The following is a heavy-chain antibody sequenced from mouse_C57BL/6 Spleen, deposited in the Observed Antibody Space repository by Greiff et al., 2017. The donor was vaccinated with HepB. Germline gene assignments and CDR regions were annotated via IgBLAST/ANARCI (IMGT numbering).Heavy chain of an antibody. V-gene: IGHV1-69*01. CDR2: IDPSDSYT. J-gene: IGHJ3*01. CDR3: ASSYYYGDWFAY. Sequence: QVQLQQPGAELVMPGASVKLSCKASGYTFTSYWMRWVKQRPGQGLEWIGEIDPSDSYTNYNQKFKGKSTLTVDKSSSTAYMQLSSLTSEDSAVYYCASSYYYGDWFAYGGQGTLVTVSA. CDR1: GYTFTSYW. D-gene: IGHD1-1*01.